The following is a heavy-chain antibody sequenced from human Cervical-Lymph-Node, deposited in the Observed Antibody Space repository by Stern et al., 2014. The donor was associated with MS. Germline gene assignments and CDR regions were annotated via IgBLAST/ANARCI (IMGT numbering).Heavy chain of an antibody. CDR2: ISYDGRHK. CDR3: AKGYRVAVAGSPRGITYGFDI. Sequence: QVQLVQSGGGVVQPGRSLRLSCAASGFTFSSYGIHWVRQAPGKGLEWVAVISYDGRHKYYADSVKGRFTISRDNSKNTIYLQMNSLRIDDTAVYYCAKGYRVAVAGSPRGITYGFDIWGQGTMVTVSS. V-gene: IGHV3-30*18. D-gene: IGHD6-19*01. J-gene: IGHJ3*02. CDR1: GFTFSSYG.